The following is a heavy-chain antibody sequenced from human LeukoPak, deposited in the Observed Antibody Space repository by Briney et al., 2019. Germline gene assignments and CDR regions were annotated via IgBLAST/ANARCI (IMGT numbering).Heavy chain of an antibody. CDR1: GGSFSGYY. J-gene: IGHJ6*02. V-gene: IGHV4-34*01. D-gene: IGHD2-15*01. Sequence: PSETLSLTCAVYGGSFSGYYWSWIRQPPGKGLEWIGEINHSGSTNYNPSLKSRVTISVDTSKNQFSLKLSSVTAADTAVYYCARFKDLLLRYYYGMDVWGQGTTVTVSS. CDR2: INHSGST. CDR3: ARFKDLLLRYYYGMDV.